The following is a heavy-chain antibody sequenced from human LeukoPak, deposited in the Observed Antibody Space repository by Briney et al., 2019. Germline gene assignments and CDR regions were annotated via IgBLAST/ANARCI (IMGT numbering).Heavy chain of an antibody. CDR3: ARHGRYSDSTGYLDY. V-gene: IGHV4-4*07. CDR2: IYTSGST. J-gene: IGHJ4*02. CDR1: GGSISSYY. D-gene: IGHD3-22*01. Sequence: SETLSLTCTVSGGSISSYYWSWIRQPAGKGLEWIGRIYTSGSTNYNPSLKSRVTISVDTSKNQFSLKLSSVTAADTAVYYCARHGRYSDSTGYLDYWGQGTLVTVSS.